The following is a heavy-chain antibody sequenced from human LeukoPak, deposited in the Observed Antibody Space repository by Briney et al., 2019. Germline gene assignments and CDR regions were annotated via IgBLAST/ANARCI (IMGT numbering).Heavy chain of an antibody. D-gene: IGHD3-22*01. V-gene: IGHV3-23*01. CDR2: ISGSGGST. Sequence: PGGSLRLSCAASGFTFSSYGMSWVRQAPGKGLEWVSAISGSGGSTYYADSVKGRFTISRDNSKNTLYLQMNSLRAEDTAVYYCGYSSGYYLPFDYWGQGTLVTVSS. CDR3: GYSSGYYLPFDY. J-gene: IGHJ4*02. CDR1: GFTFSSYG.